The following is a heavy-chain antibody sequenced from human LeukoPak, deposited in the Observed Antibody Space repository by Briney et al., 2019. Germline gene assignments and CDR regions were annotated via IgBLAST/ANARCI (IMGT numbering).Heavy chain of an antibody. Sequence: GGSLRLSCAASGFTFSSYSMNWVRQAPGKGLEWVSSISSSSSYIYYADSVKGRFTISRDNAKNSLYLQMNSLRAEDTAVYYCARAGYSSGWYFVYWGQGTLVTVSS. J-gene: IGHJ4*02. CDR2: ISSSSSYI. CDR3: ARAGYSSGWYFVY. D-gene: IGHD6-19*01. V-gene: IGHV3-21*01. CDR1: GFTFSSYS.